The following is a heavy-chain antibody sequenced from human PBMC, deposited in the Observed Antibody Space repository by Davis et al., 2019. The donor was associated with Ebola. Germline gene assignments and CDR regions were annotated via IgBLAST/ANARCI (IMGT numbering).Heavy chain of an antibody. D-gene: IGHD5-18*01. CDR2: TYYSSKWYN. CDR1: GDSVSSNSPA. V-gene: IGHV6-1*01. Sequence: HSQTLSLTCAISGDSVSSNSPAWNWIRQSPSRGLEWLGRTYYSSKWYNDYAVSVKSRITINPDTSKNQFSLQLNSVTPEDTALYYCARGWLRAGMDVWGEGTTVTVSS. J-gene: IGHJ6*04. CDR3: ARGWLRAGMDV.